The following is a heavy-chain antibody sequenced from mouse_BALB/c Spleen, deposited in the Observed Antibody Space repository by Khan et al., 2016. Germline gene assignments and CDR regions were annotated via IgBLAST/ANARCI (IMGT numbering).Heavy chain of an antibody. V-gene: IGHV9-3-1*01. CDR3: AREPYAMDY. CDR2: INTYTGEP. CDR1: GSTFTNYG. J-gene: IGHJ4*01. Sequence: QIQLVQSGPELKKPGETVKISCKASGSTFTNYGMNWVKQAPGKGLKWMGWINTYTGEPTYAADFKGRFAFSLETSASTAYLQINNLKNEDTATYFWAREPYAMDYWGQGTTVTVYS.